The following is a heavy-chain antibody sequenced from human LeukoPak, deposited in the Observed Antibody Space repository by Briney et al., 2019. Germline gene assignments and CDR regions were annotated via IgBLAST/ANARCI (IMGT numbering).Heavy chain of an antibody. V-gene: IGHV3-23*01. CDR3: AKASRGYSYGFDY. CDR1: GFTFSNYW. D-gene: IGHD5-18*01. CDR2: ISGSGGST. Sequence: GGSLRLSCAASGFTFSNYWMHWVRQAPGKGLVWVSAISGSGGSTYYADSVKGRFTISRDNSKNTLYLQMNSLRAEDTAVYYCAKASRGYSYGFDYWGQGTLVTVSS. J-gene: IGHJ4*02.